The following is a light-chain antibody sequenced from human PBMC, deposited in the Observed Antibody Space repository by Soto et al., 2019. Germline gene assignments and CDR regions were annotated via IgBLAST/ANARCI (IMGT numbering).Light chain of an antibody. J-gene: IGKJ5*01. CDR1: QSVLSRSDNNNY. V-gene: IGKV4-1*01. CDR3: QQYYGSPIT. Sequence: DIVMTQSPDSLAVSLGERATINCKSSQSVLSRSDNNNYLAWFQKKPGQPPKLLIYGASTRESGVPDRFSGSGSGIDFTRTISSLQAEDVAVYYCQQYYGSPITFGQGTRLEIK. CDR2: GAS.